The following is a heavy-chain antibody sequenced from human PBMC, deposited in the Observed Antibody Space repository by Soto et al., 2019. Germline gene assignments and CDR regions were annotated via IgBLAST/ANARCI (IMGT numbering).Heavy chain of an antibody. CDR3: ARPRFRGMDV. CDR2: IKEDGSEK. Sequence: EVQLVESGGGLVQPGGSLRLSCVGSGFSLSNYFMSWVRQAPGKGLEWVANIKEDGSEKYYVESVEGRFTISRDNAKNSLYLQANSLRDEDTAVYYCARPRFRGMDVWGQWTTVTVSS. V-gene: IGHV3-7*03. J-gene: IGHJ6*02. D-gene: IGHD3-10*01. CDR1: GFSLSNYF.